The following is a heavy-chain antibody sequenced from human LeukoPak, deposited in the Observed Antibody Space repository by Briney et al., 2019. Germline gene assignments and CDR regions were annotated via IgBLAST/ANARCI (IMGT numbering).Heavy chain of an antibody. CDR1: GGTFSSYA. J-gene: IGHJ6*04. Sequence: SVKVSCKASGGTFSSYAISWVRQAPGQGLEWMGGIIPIFGTANYAQKFQGRVTITADESTSTAYMELSSLRSEDTAVYYCASLIGDTYYYDSSGYPTVDVWGKGTTVTVSS. CDR3: ASLIGDTYYYDSSGYPTVDV. V-gene: IGHV1-69*13. D-gene: IGHD3-22*01. CDR2: IIPIFGTA.